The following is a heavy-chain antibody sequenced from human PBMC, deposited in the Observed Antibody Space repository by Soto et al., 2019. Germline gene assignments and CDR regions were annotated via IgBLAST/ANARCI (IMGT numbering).Heavy chain of an antibody. CDR3: AQMDFDLYGMEV. J-gene: IGHJ6*02. CDR1: GISLTNSGVG. CDR2: IYWDDAK. Sequence: QITLTESGPTLVKPTQTLTLTCTFSGISLTNSGVGVSWIRQPPGKALEWLAVIYWDDAKHFSPSQKSRLTIPQETSKTSVFITMTNKDSVDTSTYLCAQMDFDLYGMEVWGQGTTVIVSS. V-gene: IGHV2-5*02. D-gene: IGHD3-9*01.